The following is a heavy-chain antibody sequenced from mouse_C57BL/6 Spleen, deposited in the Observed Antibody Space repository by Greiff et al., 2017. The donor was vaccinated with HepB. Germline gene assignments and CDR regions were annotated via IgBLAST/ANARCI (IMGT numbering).Heavy chain of an antibody. CDR1: GYSITSGYY. Sequence: DVQLQESGPGLVKPSQSLSLTCSVTGYSITSGYYWNWIRQFPGNKLEWMGYISYDGSNNYNPSLKNRISITRYTSKNQFFLKLNSVTTEDTATYYCARYDCGSSYHPYWYFDGWGTGTTVTVSS. CDR2: ISYDGSN. D-gene: IGHD1-1*01. J-gene: IGHJ1*03. CDR3: ARYDCGSSYHPYWYFDG. V-gene: IGHV3-6*01.